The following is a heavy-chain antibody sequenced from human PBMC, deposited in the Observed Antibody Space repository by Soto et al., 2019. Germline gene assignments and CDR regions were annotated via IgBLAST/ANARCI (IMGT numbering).Heavy chain of an antibody. J-gene: IGHJ4*02. CDR2: IYYSGST. CDR3: SGPYYDFWSGYIV. Sequence: SETLSLTCTVSGGSISSSSYYWGWIRQPPGKGLEWIGSIYYSGSTYYNPSLKSRVTISVDTSKNQFSLKLSSVTAADTAVYYCSGPYYDFWSGYIVWGQGTLVTVSS. D-gene: IGHD3-3*01. CDR1: GGSISSSSYY. V-gene: IGHV4-39*01.